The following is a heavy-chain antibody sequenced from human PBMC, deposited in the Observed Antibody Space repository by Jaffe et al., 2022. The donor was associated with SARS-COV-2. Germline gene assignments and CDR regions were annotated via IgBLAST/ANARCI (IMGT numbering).Heavy chain of an antibody. CDR3: AVMGSGSYSYYYMDV. J-gene: IGHJ6*03. CDR2: INHSGST. Sequence: QVQLQQWGAGLLKPSETLSLTCAVYGGSFSGYYWSWIRQPPGKGLEWIGEINHSGSTNYNPSLKSRVTISVDTSKNQFSLKLSSVTAADTAVYYCAVMGSGSYSYYYMDVWGKGTTVTVSS. D-gene: IGHD3-10*01. V-gene: IGHV4-34*01. CDR1: GGSFSGYY.